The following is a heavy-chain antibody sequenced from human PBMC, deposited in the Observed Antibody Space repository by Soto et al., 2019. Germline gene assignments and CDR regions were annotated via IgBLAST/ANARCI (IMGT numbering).Heavy chain of an antibody. Sequence: ASVQVSCKASGYTFCNYGVSWVRQAPGQGLEWMGWISAYNGDTNYAQKLQGRVTMTTDTSTSTAYMELRRLRSDDTAVYYCAIWFYYDCSGYEKLDYWGQGTKVTVSS. CDR2: ISAYNGDT. V-gene: IGHV1-18*04. CDR3: AIWFYYDCSGYEKLDY. CDR1: GYTFCNYG. D-gene: IGHD3-22*01. J-gene: IGHJ4*02.